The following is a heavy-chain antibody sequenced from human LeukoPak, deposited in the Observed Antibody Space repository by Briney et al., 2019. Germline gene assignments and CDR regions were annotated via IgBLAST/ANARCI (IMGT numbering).Heavy chain of an antibody. CDR1: GFTFSSYS. Sequence: GGSLRLSCAASGFTFSSYSMNWVRQAPGKGLEWVSYISSSSSTIYYADSVKGRFTISRDNAKNSLYLQMNSLRAEDTAVYYCARDLSLYTGRLPFDYWGQGTLVTVSS. D-gene: IGHD2-15*01. V-gene: IGHV3-48*01. CDR2: ISSSSSTI. J-gene: IGHJ4*02. CDR3: ARDLSLYTGRLPFDY.